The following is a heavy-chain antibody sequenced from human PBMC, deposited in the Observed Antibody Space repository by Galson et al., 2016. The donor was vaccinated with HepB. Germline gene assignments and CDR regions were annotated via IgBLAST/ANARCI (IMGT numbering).Heavy chain of an antibody. Sequence: LRLSCAASGYTFSNSAMHWVRQAPGKGLEHVSAISSNGRNTYYADSAKGRFTISRDNSRKTLYLQMSSLRAEDTAVYYCVKEGQWLVLGYYYEMDVWGPGTTVTVSS. V-gene: IGHV3-64D*06. D-gene: IGHD6-19*01. CDR2: ISSNGRNT. J-gene: IGHJ6*02. CDR1: GYTFSNSA. CDR3: VKEGQWLVLGYYYEMDV.